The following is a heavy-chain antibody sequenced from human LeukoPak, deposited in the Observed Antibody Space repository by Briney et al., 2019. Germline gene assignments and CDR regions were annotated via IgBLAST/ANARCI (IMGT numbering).Heavy chain of an antibody. CDR3: ARGTIAAEYPDY. CDR1: GGSISSGDYY. Sequence: PSQTLSLTCTVSGGSISSGDYYWSWIRQPPGKGLEWIGYIYYSGSTYYNPSLKSRVTISVDTSKNQFSLKLSSVTAADTAVYYCARGTIAAEYPDYWGQGTLVTVSS. D-gene: IGHD6-13*01. CDR2: IYYSGST. J-gene: IGHJ4*02. V-gene: IGHV4-30-4*01.